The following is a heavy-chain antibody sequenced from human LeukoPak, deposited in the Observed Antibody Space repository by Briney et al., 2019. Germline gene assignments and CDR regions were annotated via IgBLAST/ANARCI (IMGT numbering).Heavy chain of an antibody. CDR1: GFTFSSYG. CDR2: ISYDGSNK. CDR3: AKDPITTGTTGYFQH. Sequence: GRSLRLSCAASGFTFSSYGMHWVRQAPGKGLEWVAVISYDGSNKYYADSVKGRFTISRDNSKNTLYLQMNSLRAEDTAVYYCAKDPITTGTTGYFQHWGQGTLVTGSS. V-gene: IGHV3-30*18. J-gene: IGHJ1*01. D-gene: IGHD4-17*01.